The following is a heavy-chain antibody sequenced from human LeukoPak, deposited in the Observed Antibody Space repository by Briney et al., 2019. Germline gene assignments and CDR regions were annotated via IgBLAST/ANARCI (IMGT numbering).Heavy chain of an antibody. D-gene: IGHD5-24*01. J-gene: IGHJ4*02. Sequence: PGGSLRLSCAASGFTFSDYYMSWSRQAPGKGLEWVSYISSSGSNIYYADSVRGRFTISRDNAKNSLYLQMISLRAEDTAVYYCARDPVEISYDYWGQGTLLTVSS. CDR1: GFTFSDYY. CDR3: ARDPVEISYDY. CDR2: ISSSGSNI. V-gene: IGHV3-11*04.